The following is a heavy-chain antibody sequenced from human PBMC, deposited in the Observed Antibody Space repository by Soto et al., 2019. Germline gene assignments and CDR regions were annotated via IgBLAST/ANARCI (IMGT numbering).Heavy chain of an antibody. V-gene: IGHV3-23*01. CDR2: ISGSGGST. CDR1: GFTFSSYA. Sequence: GGSLRLSCAASGFTFSSYAMSWVRQAPGKGLEWVSAISGSGGSTYYADSVKGRFTISRDNSKNTLYLQMNSLRAEDTAVYYCAKDWGVKRPLFSARYFDYWGQGTLVTVSS. CDR3: AKDWGVKRPLFSARYFDY. J-gene: IGHJ4*02. D-gene: IGHD3-16*01.